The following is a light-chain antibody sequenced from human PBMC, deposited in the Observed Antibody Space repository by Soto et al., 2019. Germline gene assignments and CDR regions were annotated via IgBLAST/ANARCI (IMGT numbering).Light chain of an antibody. J-gene: IGLJ3*02. CDR1: SSDVGGYNY. CDR3: SSYAGGNNLV. CDR2: EVS. V-gene: IGLV2-8*01. Sequence: QSALTQPPSASGSPGQSVTISCTGTSSDVGGYNYVSWYQHHPGKAPKLMIFEVSKRPSGVPDRFSGSKSGITASLTVSGLQAEDEADYYCSSYAGGNNLVFGGGTQLTVL.